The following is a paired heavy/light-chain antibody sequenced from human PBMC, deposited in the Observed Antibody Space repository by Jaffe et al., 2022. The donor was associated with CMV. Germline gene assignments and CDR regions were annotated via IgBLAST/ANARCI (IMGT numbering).Heavy chain of an antibody. CDR1: GGSISSYY. CDR2: IYYSGST. Sequence: QVQLQESGPGLVKPSETLSLTCTVSGGSISSYYWSWIRQPPGKGLEWIGYIYYSGSTNYNPSLKSRVTISVDTSKNQFSLKLSSVTAADTAVYYCASSHYGRSYPYYYYYMDVWGKGTTVTVSS. J-gene: IGHJ6*03. V-gene: IGHV4-59*08. CDR3: ASSHYGRSYPYYYYYMDV. D-gene: IGHD1-26*01.
Light chain of an antibody. J-gene: IGKJ2*01. Sequence: DVVMTQSPLSLPVTLGQPASISCRSSQSLVHSDGNTYLNWFQQRPGQSPRRLIYKVSNRDSGVPDRFSGSGSGTDFTLKISRVEAEDVGVYYCMQGTHWPYTFGQGTKLEIK. CDR3: MQGTHWPYT. V-gene: IGKV2-30*02. CDR2: KVS. CDR1: QSLVHSDGNTY.